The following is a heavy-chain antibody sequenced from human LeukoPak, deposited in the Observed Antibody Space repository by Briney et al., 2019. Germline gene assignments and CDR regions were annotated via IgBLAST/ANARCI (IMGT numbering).Heavy chain of an antibody. J-gene: IGHJ4*02. Sequence: PSETLSLTCTFSGGXISNYYWSWVRQPPGRGLEWSGFIYYIGSTNYNPCLKSRVTISVDTSKNQSSLKLTSVTAADRAVYYWARHGGAYSFDQWGQGTTVTVSS. CDR3: ARHGGAYSFDQ. D-gene: IGHD4-11*01. CDR2: IYYIGST. CDR1: GGXISNYY. V-gene: IGHV4-59*08.